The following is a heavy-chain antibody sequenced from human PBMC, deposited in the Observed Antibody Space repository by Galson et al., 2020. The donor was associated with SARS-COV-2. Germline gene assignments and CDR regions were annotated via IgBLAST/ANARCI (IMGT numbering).Heavy chain of an antibody. CDR2: GSDDGSNE. V-gene: IGHV3-30*04. D-gene: IGHD2-15*01. Sequence: GGSLRLSCGASGFTFSHYATHWVRQAPGKGLEWVAIGSDDGSNEDYADSVKGRFTIFRDNSKNTLYLQMNSLRVEDTAVYYCARGDLAYCSGGGCYSGGFDYWGQGTLVTVSS. CDR1: GFTFSHYA. CDR3: ARGDLAYCSGGGCYSGGFDY. J-gene: IGHJ4*02.